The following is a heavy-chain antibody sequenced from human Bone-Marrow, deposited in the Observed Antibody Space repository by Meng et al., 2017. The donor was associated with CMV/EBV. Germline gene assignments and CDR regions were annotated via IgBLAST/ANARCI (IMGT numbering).Heavy chain of an antibody. V-gene: IGHV3-48*01. CDR2: ITSSSSTT. Sequence: GESLKISCAVSGFTFSSYSMNWVRQAPGKGLEWVSYITSSSSTTYYADSVRGRFTISRDNSKNTLYLQMNSLRAEDTAVYYCAKDREYCGTTSCYTVAFDFWGQGTMVTVSS. CDR3: AKDREYCGTTSCYTVAFDF. CDR1: GFTFSSYS. D-gene: IGHD2-2*02. J-gene: IGHJ3*01.